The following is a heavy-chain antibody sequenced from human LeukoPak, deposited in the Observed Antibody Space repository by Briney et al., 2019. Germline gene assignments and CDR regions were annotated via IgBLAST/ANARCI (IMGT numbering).Heavy chain of an antibody. CDR1: GFTFSSYA. CDR3: ARDGSRGNLVTAPDY. V-gene: IGHV3-23*01. Sequence: GGSLRLSCAASGFTFSSYAMTWVRQPPGKGLEWVSTISGSGGRTYYADSVKGRFTISRDDSKNTLYLQMNSLRAEDTAVYYCARDGSRGNLVTAPDYWGQGTLVTVSS. D-gene: IGHD2-21*02. CDR2: ISGSGGRT. J-gene: IGHJ4*02.